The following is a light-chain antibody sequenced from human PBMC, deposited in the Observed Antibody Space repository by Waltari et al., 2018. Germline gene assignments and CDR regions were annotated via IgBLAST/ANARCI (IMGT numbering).Light chain of an antibody. CDR1: SSNIGANF. J-gene: IGLJ2*01. V-gene: IGLV1-47*01. CDR2: NND. Sequence: QSVLTQPPSASGTPGQTVTISCSGTSSNIGANFVFWYHQLPGSAPRLIIYNNDRRPSGVPDRFSGSKSGTSGSLVISGIRAEDEADYICASWDDSMSVAFGGGTKLTVL. CDR3: ASWDDSMSVA.